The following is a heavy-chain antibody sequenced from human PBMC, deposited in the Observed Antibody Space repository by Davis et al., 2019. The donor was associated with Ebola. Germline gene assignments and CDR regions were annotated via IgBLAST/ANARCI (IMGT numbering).Heavy chain of an antibody. Sequence: PGGSLRLSCVGFGFIFEDYAIHWVRQTPGKGLEWVAGLSWNSASIGYADSVKGRFTISRDNAKNSLYLQMNSLRAEDTAFYYCTKVNTTNWFDHWGQGTLVTVSS. J-gene: IGHJ5*02. D-gene: IGHD1-1*01. V-gene: IGHV3-9*01. CDR3: TKVNTTNWFDH. CDR2: LSWNSASI. CDR1: GFIFEDYA.